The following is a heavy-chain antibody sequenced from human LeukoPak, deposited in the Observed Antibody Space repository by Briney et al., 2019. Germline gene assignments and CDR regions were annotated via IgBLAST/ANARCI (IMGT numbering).Heavy chain of an antibody. CDR2: IYYPEST. CDR3: ARRHFYASSGQSPYCFDY. CDR1: GGSISSNTYS. Sequence: SETLSLTRTVSGGSISSNTYSWNWIRQSPGKGLEWIGSIYYPESTYYNPSLKSRVAISVDPSKNQFSLRLTFVTAADTAVYYCARRHFYASSGQSPYCFDYWGQGTLVTVSP. J-gene: IGHJ4*02. D-gene: IGHD3-22*01. V-gene: IGHV4-39*01.